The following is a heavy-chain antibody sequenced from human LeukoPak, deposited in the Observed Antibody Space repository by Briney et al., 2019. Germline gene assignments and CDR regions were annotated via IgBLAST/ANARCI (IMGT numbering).Heavy chain of an antibody. Sequence: ASVKVSCKASGYTFTSYAMNWVRQAPGHGLEWMGWINTNTGNPTYAQGFTGRFVFSLDTSVSTAYLQISSLKAEDTAVYYCARDRYYYDSSGYYYPMHFDPWGQGTLVTVSS. CDR2: INTNTGNP. J-gene: IGHJ5*02. D-gene: IGHD3-22*01. V-gene: IGHV7-4-1*02. CDR1: GYTFTSYA. CDR3: ARDRYYYDSSGYYYPMHFDP.